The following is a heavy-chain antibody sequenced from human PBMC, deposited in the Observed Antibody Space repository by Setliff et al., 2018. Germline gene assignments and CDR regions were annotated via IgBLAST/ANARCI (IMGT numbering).Heavy chain of an antibody. Sequence: SVKVSCKASGGTFSSYAISWVRQAPGQGLEWMGGIIPIFGTANYAQKFQGRVAITTDESTSTAYMELSSLRSEDTAVYYCARDLTQSHDYGGNSDSPWGQGTLVTVSS. V-gene: IGHV1-69*05. J-gene: IGHJ5*02. CDR3: ARDLTQSHDYGGNSDSP. CDR1: GGTFSSYA. CDR2: IIPIFGTA. D-gene: IGHD4-17*01.